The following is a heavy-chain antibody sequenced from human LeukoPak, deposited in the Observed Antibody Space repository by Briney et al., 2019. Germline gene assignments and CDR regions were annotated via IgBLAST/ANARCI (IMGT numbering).Heavy chain of an antibody. CDR3: ARGGVGATTYVWFDP. CDR2: INPSGGST. D-gene: IGHD1-26*01. J-gene: IGHJ5*02. Sequence: RASVKVSCKASGYTFTSYGISCVRQAPGQGLECMGIINPSGGSTSYAQKFQGRVTMTRDMSTSTVYTELSSLRSEDTAVYYCARGGVGATTYVWFDPWGQGTLVTVSS. CDR1: GYTFTSYG. V-gene: IGHV1-46*01.